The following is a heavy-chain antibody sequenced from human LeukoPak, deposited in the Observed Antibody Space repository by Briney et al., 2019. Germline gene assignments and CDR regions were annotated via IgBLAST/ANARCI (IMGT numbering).Heavy chain of an antibody. J-gene: IGHJ3*02. CDR2: IYYSGST. Sequence: LRLSCAASGFTFSRYWRSWIRQPPGKGLEWIGYIYYSGSTYYNPSLKSRVTISVDTSKNQFSLKLSSVTAADTAVYYCAIRIKVVRGAMGAFDIWGQGTMVTVSS. V-gene: IGHV4-30-4*01. CDR3: AIRIKVVRGAMGAFDI. D-gene: IGHD3-22*01. CDR1: GFTFSRYW.